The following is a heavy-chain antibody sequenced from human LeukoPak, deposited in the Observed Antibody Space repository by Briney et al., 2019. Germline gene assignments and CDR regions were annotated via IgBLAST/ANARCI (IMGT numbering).Heavy chain of an antibody. D-gene: IGHD3-16*01. Sequence: ASVKVSCKDSGYTFTSYDINWVRQATGQGFEWMGWMNPNSGNTGYAQKFQGRVTMTRNTSISTAYMELSSLRSEDTAVYYCARGLRGTGRNYYYYMDVWGKGTTVTVSS. CDR2: MNPNSGNT. CDR3: ARGLRGTGRNYYYYMDV. CDR1: GYTFTSYD. J-gene: IGHJ6*03. V-gene: IGHV1-8*01.